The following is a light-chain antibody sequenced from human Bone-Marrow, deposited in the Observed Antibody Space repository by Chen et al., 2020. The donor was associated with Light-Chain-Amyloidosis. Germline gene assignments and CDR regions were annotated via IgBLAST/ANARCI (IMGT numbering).Light chain of an antibody. CDR3: QSADSSGTYEVI. V-gene: IGLV3-25*03. Sequence: SYELTQPPSVSVSPGQTARITCSGDDLPTKYAYWYQQKPGQAPVLVIHRDTERPSGISARFSSYSSGTTTTLTISGVQAEDEADYHCQSADSSGTYEVIFGGGTKLTVL. J-gene: IGLJ2*01. CDR1: DLPTKY. CDR2: RDT.